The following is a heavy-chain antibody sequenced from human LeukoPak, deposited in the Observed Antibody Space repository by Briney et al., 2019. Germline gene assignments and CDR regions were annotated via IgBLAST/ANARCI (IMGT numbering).Heavy chain of an antibody. V-gene: IGHV3-66*01. J-gene: IGHJ3*02. CDR3: ARYGLGARAFDI. CDR1: GFTVSSNY. Sequence: GGSLRLSCAASGFTVSSNYMNWVRQAPGKGLEWVSVIYSGGSAYYADSVKGRFTISRDNSKNTLYLQMNSLRAEDTAVYYCARYGLGARAFDIWGQGTMVTVSS. D-gene: IGHD3/OR15-3a*01. CDR2: IYSGGSA.